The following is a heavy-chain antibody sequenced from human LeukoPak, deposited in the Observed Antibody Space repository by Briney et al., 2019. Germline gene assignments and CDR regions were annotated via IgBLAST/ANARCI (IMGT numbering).Heavy chain of an antibody. V-gene: IGHV4-59*01. CDR1: GGSISSYY. D-gene: IGHD6-6*01. Sequence: SETLSLTCTVSGGSISSYYWSWIRQPPGKGLEWIGYIYYSGSTNYNPALKSRVTISVDTSKNQFSLKLSSVTAADTAVYYCARSRSSEDDYYYYYYMDVWGKGTTVTVSS. CDR2: IYYSGST. CDR3: ARSRSSEDDYYYYYYMDV. J-gene: IGHJ6*03.